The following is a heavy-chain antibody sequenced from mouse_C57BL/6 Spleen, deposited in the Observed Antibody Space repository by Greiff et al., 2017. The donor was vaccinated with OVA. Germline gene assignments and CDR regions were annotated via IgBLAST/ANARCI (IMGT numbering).Heavy chain of an antibody. J-gene: IGHJ4*01. CDR1: GFTFSSYA. V-gene: IGHV5-9-1*02. CDR2: ISSGGDYI. CDR3: TRAYRNYGVEDAMDY. Sequence: EVQLVESGEGLVKPGGSLKLSCAASGFTFSSYAMSWVRQTPEKRLEWVAYISSGGDYIYYADTVKGRFTISRDNARNTLYLQMSSLKSEDTAMYDCTRAYRNYGVEDAMDYWGQGTSVTVSS. D-gene: IGHD2-1*01.